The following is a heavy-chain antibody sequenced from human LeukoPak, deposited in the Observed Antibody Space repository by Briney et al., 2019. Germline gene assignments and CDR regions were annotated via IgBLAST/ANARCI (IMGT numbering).Heavy chain of an antibody. D-gene: IGHD5-18*01. V-gene: IGHV1-46*01. J-gene: IGHJ6*02. CDR2: INPSGGST. Sequence: ASVKVSCKASGYTSTGYYMHWVRQAPGQGLEWMGIINPSGGSTSYAQKFQGRVTMTRDTSTSTVYMELSSLRSEDTAVYYCARDFYSYYYYYGMDVWSQGTTVTVS. CDR1: GYTSTGYY. CDR3: ARDFYSYYYYYGMDV.